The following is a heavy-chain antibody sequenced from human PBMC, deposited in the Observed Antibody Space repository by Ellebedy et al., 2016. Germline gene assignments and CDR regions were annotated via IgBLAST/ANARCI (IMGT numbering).Heavy chain of an antibody. CDR1: GFSFSGQT. V-gene: IGHV3-23*01. Sequence: GGSLRLSXAASGFSFSGQTMTWVRQAPGKGLEWVSAINGRGTTTKYADSVKGRFTISRDNSKNTLFLQVNSLRAEDTAVYYCAKDQEYFDYMDVWGKGTTVTVSS. CDR2: INGRGTTT. CDR3: AKDQEYFDYMDV. J-gene: IGHJ6*03.